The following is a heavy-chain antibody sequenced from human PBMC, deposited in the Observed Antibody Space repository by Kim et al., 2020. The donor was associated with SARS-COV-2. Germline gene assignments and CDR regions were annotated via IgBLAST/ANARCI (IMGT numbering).Heavy chain of an antibody. CDR2: ISAYNGNT. D-gene: IGHD6-13*01. CDR3: ARRYSTARGYYGMDV. Sequence: ASVKVSCKASGYTFTSYGISWVRQAPGQGLEWMGWISAYNGNTNYAQKLQGRVTMTTDTSTSTAYMELRSLRSDDTAVYYCARRYSTARGYYGMDVWGQGTTVTVSS. J-gene: IGHJ6*02. CDR1: GYTFTSYG. V-gene: IGHV1-18*04.